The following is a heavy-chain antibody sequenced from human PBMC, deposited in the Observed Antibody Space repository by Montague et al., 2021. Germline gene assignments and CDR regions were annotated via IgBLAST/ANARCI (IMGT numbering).Heavy chain of an antibody. D-gene: IGHD5-18*01. CDR3: VREVKMGEGYKYGQAPYYYYGMDV. Sequence: SLRLSCAASGFTFSSYNMNWVRQAPGKGLEWVSSMSSGSNYIYYADSLMGRFTISRDNAKNSLYPQMNSLRAEDTAVYYCVREVKMGEGYKYGQAPYYYYGMDVWGQGTTVTVSS. CDR2: MSSGSNYI. V-gene: IGHV3-21*01. J-gene: IGHJ6*02. CDR1: GFTFSSYN.